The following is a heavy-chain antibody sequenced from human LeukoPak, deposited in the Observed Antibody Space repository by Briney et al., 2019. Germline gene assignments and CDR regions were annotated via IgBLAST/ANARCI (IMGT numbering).Heavy chain of an antibody. CDR2: INHSGST. V-gene: IGHV4-34*01. CDR3: ARDLQRRPRNPRGVDDAFDI. J-gene: IGHJ3*02. CDR1: GGSFSGYY. D-gene: IGHD1-1*01. Sequence: SESLSLTCAVYGGSFSGYYWSWIRQPPGKGLEWIGEINHSGSTNYNPSLKSRVTISVDTSKNQFSLKLSSVTAADTAVYYCARDLQRRPRNPRGVDDAFDIWGQGTMVTVSS.